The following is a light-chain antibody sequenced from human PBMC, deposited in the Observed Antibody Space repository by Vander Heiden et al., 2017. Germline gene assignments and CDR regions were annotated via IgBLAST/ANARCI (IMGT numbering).Light chain of an antibody. V-gene: IGLV2-14*01. CDR3: SSFTSSSTVL. J-gene: IGLJ2*01. CDR2: EVT. Sequence: QSALTQPVSVSGSPGQSITISCTGTSSDVGGYIYVSWYQQHPGKVPKLIIYEVTKRPSGVSNRFSGSKSGNTASLTISGLQAEDEADYYCSSFTSSSTVLFGGGTKLTVL. CDR1: SSDVGGYIY.